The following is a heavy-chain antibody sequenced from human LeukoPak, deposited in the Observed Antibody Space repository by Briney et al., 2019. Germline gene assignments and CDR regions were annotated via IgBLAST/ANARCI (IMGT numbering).Heavy chain of an antibody. CDR2: ISGSGGST. D-gene: IGHD3-22*01. CDR1: GFTFSSYA. J-gene: IGHJ4*02. V-gene: IGHV3-23*01. Sequence: GSLRLSCAASGFTFSSYAMSWVRQAPGKGLEWVSAISGSGGSTYYADSVKGRFTISRDNSKNTLYLQMNSLRAEDTAVYYCAKAYYYDSSGVYFDYWAREPWSPSPQ. CDR3: AKAYYYDSSGVYFDY.